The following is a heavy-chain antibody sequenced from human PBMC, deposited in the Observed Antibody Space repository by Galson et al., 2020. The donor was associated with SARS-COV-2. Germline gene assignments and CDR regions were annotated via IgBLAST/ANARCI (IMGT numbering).Heavy chain of an antibody. CDR1: GGSTSSGDYY. Sequence: ETSETLSLSCTVSGGSTSSGDYYWSWIRQPQGKGPEWIGYIQYSGSTYYHPSPNRPDNILIDTSKNQSSLKLSSVTAADTAVYYCARDRPAYCSGGSCYSGDAVDIWGQETMVTVSS. D-gene: IGHD2-15*01. J-gene: IGHJ3*02. V-gene: IGHV4-30-4*01. CDR3: ARDRPAYCSGGSCYSGDAVDI. CDR2: IQYSGST.